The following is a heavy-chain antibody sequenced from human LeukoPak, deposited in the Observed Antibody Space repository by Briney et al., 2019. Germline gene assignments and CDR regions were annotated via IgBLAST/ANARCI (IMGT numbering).Heavy chain of an antibody. V-gene: IGHV3-11*05. CDR2: ISSSSGHT. Sequence: GGSLRLSCAASGFTFSDYYMSWIRQAPGKGLEWVSYISSSSGHTNYADSVKGRFTISRDNVKNSLSLQMNSLRAEDTAVYYCARDRGSEGVDPWGQGTLVTASS. CDR1: GFTFSDYY. J-gene: IGHJ5*02. CDR3: ARDRGSEGVDP. D-gene: IGHD3-10*01.